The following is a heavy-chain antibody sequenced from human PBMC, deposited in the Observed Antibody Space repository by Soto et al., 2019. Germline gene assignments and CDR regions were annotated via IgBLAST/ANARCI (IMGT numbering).Heavy chain of an antibody. V-gene: IGHV3-48*01. D-gene: IGHD6-13*01. CDR2: ISSSSSTI. Sequence: EVQLVESGGGLVQPGGSLRLSCAASGFTFSSYSMNWVRQAPGKGLEWVSYISSSSSTIYYADSVKGRFTISRDNAKNSLYLQMNSLRAEDTAVYYCARGCSSWYCGGDAFDIWGQGTMVTVSS. CDR3: ARGCSSWYCGGDAFDI. CDR1: GFTFSSYS. J-gene: IGHJ3*02.